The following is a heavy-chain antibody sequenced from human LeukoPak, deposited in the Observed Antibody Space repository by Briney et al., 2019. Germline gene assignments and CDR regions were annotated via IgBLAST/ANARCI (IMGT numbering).Heavy chain of an antibody. D-gene: IGHD3-10*01. CDR3: ARGEDRRYYFDY. J-gene: IGHJ4*02. V-gene: IGHV4-39*01. CDR1: GGSISSSSYY. Sequence: PSETLSLTCTVSGGSISSSSYYWGWIRQPPGKGLEWIGSIYYSGGTYYNPSLKSRVTISVDTSKNQFSLKLSSVTAADTAVYYCARGEDRRYYFDYWGQGTLVTVSS. CDR2: IYYSGGT.